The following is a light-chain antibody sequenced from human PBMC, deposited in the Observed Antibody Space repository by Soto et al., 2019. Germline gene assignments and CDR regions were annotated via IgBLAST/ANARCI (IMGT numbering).Light chain of an antibody. CDR2: GTS. CDR1: QSVSST. J-gene: IGKJ4*01. Sequence: EIVMTQSPATLSVSPGERATLSCRASQSVSSTLAWYQQIPGQAPRLLIYGTSTRATGIPARFSGSGSGTEFTLTISRLQSEDFAFYYCQQYYQWPLTFGGGTKVEVK. V-gene: IGKV3-15*01. CDR3: QQYYQWPLT.